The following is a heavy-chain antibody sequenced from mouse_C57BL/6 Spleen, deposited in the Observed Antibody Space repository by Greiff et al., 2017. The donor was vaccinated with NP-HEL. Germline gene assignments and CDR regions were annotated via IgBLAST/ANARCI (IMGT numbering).Heavy chain of an antibody. Sequence: EVMLVESEGGLVQPGSSMKLSCTASGFTFSDYYMAWVRQVPEKGLEWVANINYDGSSTYYLDSLKSRFIISRDNAKNILYLQMGSLKSEDTATYYCARDNWYYFDYWGQGTTLTVSS. CDR2: INYDGSST. J-gene: IGHJ2*01. V-gene: IGHV5-16*01. CDR3: ARDNWYYFDY. CDR1: GFTFSDYY. D-gene: IGHD4-1*01.